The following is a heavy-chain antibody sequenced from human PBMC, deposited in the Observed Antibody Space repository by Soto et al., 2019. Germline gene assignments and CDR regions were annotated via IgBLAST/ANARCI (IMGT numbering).Heavy chain of an antibody. CDR3: ARSESGTWIQLWFY. D-gene: IGHD5-18*01. Sequence: GASVKVSCKASGGTFSSYAISWVRQAPGQGLEWMGGIIPIFGTANYAQKFQGRVTITADKSTSTAYMELSSLRSEDTAVYYCARSESGTWIQLWFYWGQRTLFTVSS. J-gene: IGHJ4*02. V-gene: IGHV1-69*06. CDR1: GGTFSSYA. CDR2: IIPIFGTA.